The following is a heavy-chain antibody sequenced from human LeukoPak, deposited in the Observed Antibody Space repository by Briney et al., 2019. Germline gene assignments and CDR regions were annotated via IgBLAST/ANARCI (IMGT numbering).Heavy chain of an antibody. V-gene: IGHV3-66*02. CDR1: GFTVSSNY. D-gene: IGHD1-26*01. CDR2: IYSGGST. J-gene: IGHJ4*02. CDR3: ARGGSYYFDY. Sequence: GGSLRLSCAVSGFTVSSNYMTWVRQAPGKGLEWVSVIYSGGSTYHADSVKGRFTISRDNSKNTLYLQMNGLRAEDTAVYYCARGGSYYFDYGGQGPLVPVPS.